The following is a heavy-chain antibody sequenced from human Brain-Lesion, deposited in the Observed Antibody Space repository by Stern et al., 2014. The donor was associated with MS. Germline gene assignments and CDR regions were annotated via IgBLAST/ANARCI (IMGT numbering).Heavy chain of an antibody. CDR1: GYLFDDYW. D-gene: IGHD5-12*01. V-gene: IGHV5-51*03. CDR2: IFPRDSNT. J-gene: IGHJ4*02. Sequence: EVQLVQSGAEVKKPGESLKISCEASGYLFDDYWIGWVRQMSGRGLELVAIIFPRDSNTRYSPSVQGQATLSAAKSISTAHLLWSGLRAWDPAMYSCGRSPATPSGYDRFDYWGQGALVTVSS. CDR3: GRSPATPSGYDRFDY.